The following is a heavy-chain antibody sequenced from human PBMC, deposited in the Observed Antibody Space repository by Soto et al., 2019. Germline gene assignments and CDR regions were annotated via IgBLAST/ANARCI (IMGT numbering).Heavy chain of an antibody. CDR3: AKDPPWTVGPLAMDV. CDR2: FSGSGGNI. CDR1: GFTFSTHA. Sequence: ESGGGLVQPGGSLRLSCVASGFTFSTHAMSWVRQAPGKGLEWVSTFSGSGGNIYYAESVKGRLTISRDDSKNTLYLQMNSLRVEDTAVYYCAKDPPWTVGPLAMDVWGQRTTVTVSS. V-gene: IGHV3-23*01. J-gene: IGHJ6*02. D-gene: IGHD2-2*01.